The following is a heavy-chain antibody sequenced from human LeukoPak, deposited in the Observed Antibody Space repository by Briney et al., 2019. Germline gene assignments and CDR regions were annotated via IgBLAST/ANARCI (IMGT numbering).Heavy chain of an antibody. CDR2: IYYGGST. D-gene: IGHD3-3*01. CDR3: ARVRGSDFGVVIQPFDY. Sequence: SETLSLTCTVSGGSISSYYWSWIRQPPGKGLEWIGYIYYGGSTNYNPSLKSRVTISVDTSKNQFSLKLSSVTAADTAVYYCARVRGSDFGVVIQPFDYWGQGTLVTVSS. J-gene: IGHJ4*02. CDR1: GGSISSYY. V-gene: IGHV4-59*01.